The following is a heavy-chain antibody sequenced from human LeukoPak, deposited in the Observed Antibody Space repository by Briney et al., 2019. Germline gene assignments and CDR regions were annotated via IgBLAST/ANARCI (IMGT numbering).Heavy chain of an antibody. Sequence: PAASVKVSCKASGYTFTSYGISWVRQAPGQGLEWMGWISAYNGNTNYAQKLQGRVTMTRDSSITTAYMELSRLRSDDTAFYYCAREDDVLVPAAIAFVDYWGQGTLVTVSS. CDR3: AREDDVLVPAAIAFVDY. D-gene: IGHD2-2*01. CDR2: ISAYNGNT. J-gene: IGHJ4*02. V-gene: IGHV1-18*01. CDR1: GYTFTSYG.